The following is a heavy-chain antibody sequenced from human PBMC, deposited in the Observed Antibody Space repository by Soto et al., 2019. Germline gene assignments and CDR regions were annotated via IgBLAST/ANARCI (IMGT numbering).Heavy chain of an antibody. D-gene: IGHD3-22*01. Sequence: SXRLSCAASGFTFISYSMSWVRQAPGKGLEWVSAISGSGGSTYYADSVKGRFTISRDNSKNTLYLQMNSLRAEDTAVYYCAKVLRGYDSSGYFSSFDYWGQGTLVTVSS. CDR1: GFTFISYS. V-gene: IGHV3-23*01. J-gene: IGHJ4*02. CDR2: ISGSGGST. CDR3: AKVLRGYDSSGYFSSFDY.